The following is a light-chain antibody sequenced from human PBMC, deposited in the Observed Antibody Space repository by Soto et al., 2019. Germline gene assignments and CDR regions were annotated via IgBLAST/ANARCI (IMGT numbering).Light chain of an antibody. Sequence: SYELTQPPSLSVAPGQTATITCGGDDIGSQTVHWYRLKPGQAPVLVVHDDSRRPSGTPDRVSGSNSGDTATLTISRVEAEDEANYYCHVWKAYSHHRVFGGGTKLTVL. CDR2: DDS. J-gene: IGLJ3*02. CDR1: DIGSQT. CDR3: HVWKAYSHHRV. V-gene: IGLV3-21*02.